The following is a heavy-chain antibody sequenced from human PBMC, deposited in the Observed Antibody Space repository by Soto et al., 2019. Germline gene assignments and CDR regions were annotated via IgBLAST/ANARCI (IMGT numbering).Heavy chain of an antibody. CDR1: GGTFSTYT. J-gene: IGHJ3*02. V-gene: IGHV1-69*02. CDR2: ILPMFDIT. Sequence: QVQLVQSGAEVKKPGSSVKVSCKASGGTFSTYTVVWVRQAPGQGLEWMGRILPMFDITNNAQRFQGRVTMTADKSTSTAYLELTSLRYEDTAVYYCSLGSWSAETFDIWGRGTMVTVSS. CDR3: SLGSWSAETFDI. D-gene: IGHD6-13*01.